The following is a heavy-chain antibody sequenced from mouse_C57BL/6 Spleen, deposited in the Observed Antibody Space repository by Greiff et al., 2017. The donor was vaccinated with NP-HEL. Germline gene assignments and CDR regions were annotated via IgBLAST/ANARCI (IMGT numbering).Heavy chain of an antibody. V-gene: IGHV1-72*01. J-gene: IGHJ4*01. CDR1: GYTFTSYW. Sequence: QVQLQQPGAELVKPGASVKLSCKASGYTFTSYWMHWVKQRPGRGLEWIGRIDPNSGGTKYNEKFKSKATLTVDKPSSTAYMQLSSLTSEDSAVYYWARGRDYSNPYAMDYWGQGTSVTVSS. D-gene: IGHD2-5*01. CDR3: ARGRDYSNPYAMDY. CDR2: IDPNSGGT.